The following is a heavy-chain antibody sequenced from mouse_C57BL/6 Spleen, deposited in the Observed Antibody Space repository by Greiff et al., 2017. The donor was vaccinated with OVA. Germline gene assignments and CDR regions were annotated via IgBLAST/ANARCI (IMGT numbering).Heavy chain of an antibody. Sequence: VQLQQSGPELVKPGASVKIPCKASGYTFTDYYMDWVKQSHGQSLEWIGDINPNNGGTIYNQKFKGKATLTVDKSSSTAYMELRSLTSEDTAVYYCARRKIYYDYDDGDYYAMDYWGQGTSVTVSS. D-gene: IGHD2-4*01. V-gene: IGHV1-18*01. CDR3: ARRKIYYDYDDGDYYAMDY. CDR2: INPNNGGT. J-gene: IGHJ4*01. CDR1: GYTFTDYY.